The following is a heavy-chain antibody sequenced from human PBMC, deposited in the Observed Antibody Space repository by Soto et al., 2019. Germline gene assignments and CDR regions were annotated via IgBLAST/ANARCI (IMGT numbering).Heavy chain of an antibody. CDR2: IYYSGTI. D-gene: IGHD6-19*01. CDR1: GDSITSSY. CDR3: AKSVVHQWLVHDALDV. V-gene: IGHV4-59*03. Sequence: PSETLSLTCTVSGDSITSSYWTWIRQTPGQGLEWIGYIYYSGTINYNPSLESRVTISIDTSKNQFSLRLSSVTAADTAVYFCAKSVVHQWLVHDALDVWGQGTTVTVSS. J-gene: IGHJ3*01.